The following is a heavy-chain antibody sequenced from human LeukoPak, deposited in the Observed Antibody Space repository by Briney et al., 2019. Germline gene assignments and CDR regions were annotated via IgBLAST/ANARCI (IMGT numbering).Heavy chain of an antibody. D-gene: IGHD2-8*01. V-gene: IGHV3-7*01. J-gene: IGHJ4*02. CDR3: ARECWGIKVMDGSDN. Sequence: GGSLRLSCAASGFTFSSYYMSWVRQTPGKGLEWVANIKQDGSEKKYVDSVKGRFTISRDNAKNSLYLQMNSLRAEDTAVYYCARECWGIKVMDGSDNWGQGTLVTVSS. CDR1: GFTFSSYY. CDR2: IKQDGSEK.